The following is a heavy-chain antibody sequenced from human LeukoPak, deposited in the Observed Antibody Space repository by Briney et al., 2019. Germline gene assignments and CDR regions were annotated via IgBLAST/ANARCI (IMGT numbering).Heavy chain of an antibody. D-gene: IGHD3-10*01. J-gene: IGHJ4*02. V-gene: IGHV3-30*02. CDR3: AKAVEDHYGPRGYGYFDY. CDR1: GFTFSSYG. Sequence: GSLRLSCAASGFTFSSYGMHWVRQAPGKGLEWVAFIRYDGSNKYYADSVKGRFTISRDNSKNTLYLQMNSLRAEDTAVYYCAKAVEDHYGPRGYGYFDYWGQGALVTVSS. CDR2: IRYDGSNK.